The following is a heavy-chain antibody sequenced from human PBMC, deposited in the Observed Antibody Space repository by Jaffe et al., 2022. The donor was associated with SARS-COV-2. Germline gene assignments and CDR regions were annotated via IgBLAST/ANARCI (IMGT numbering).Heavy chain of an antibody. J-gene: IGHJ3*02. D-gene: IGHD3-10*01. Sequence: QVQLVESGGGVVQPGRSLRLSCAASGFTFSSYAMHWVRQAPGKGLEWVAVISYDGSNKYYADSVKGRFTISRDNSKNTLYLQMNSLRAEDTAVYYCARVRVLWFGAMYDTDAFDIWGQGTMVTVSS. CDR2: ISYDGSNK. V-gene: IGHV3-30*04. CDR1: GFTFSSYA. CDR3: ARVRVLWFGAMYDTDAFDI.